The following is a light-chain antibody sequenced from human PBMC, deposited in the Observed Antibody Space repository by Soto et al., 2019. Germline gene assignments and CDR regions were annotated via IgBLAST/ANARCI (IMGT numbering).Light chain of an antibody. J-gene: IGKJ1*01. Sequence: EIVLTQSPGTLSLSPGERATLSCRASQSVSSSYLAWYQQKPGQAPRLLIYGASSRATGIPDRFSGSGSGTDFTLTISRLEPEDFATYYCQKYDGDPRAFGQGTKVEIK. CDR2: GAS. V-gene: IGKV3-20*01. CDR3: QKYDGDPRA. CDR1: QSVSSSY.